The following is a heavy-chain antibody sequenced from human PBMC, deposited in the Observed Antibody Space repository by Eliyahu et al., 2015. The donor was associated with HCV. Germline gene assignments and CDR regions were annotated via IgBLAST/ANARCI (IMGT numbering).Heavy chain of an antibody. CDR2: ISHDATEN. J-gene: IGHJ4*01. V-gene: IGHV3-30*04. D-gene: IGHD2-15*01. CDR3: ARALSATVFATPH. Sequence: QVHLVXSGGGVVQPGXSLRLSXAASGFTFSSYVIHWVRQAPGKGLEWVXLISHDATENFYADSVKGRFTISRDNXKNTVYLQMNSLRFEDTAVYXCARALSATVFATPHWGHGTLVTVSA. CDR1: GFTFSSYV.